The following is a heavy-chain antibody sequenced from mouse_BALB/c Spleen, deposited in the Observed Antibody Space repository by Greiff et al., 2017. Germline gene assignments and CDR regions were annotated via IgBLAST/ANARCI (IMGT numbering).Heavy chain of an antibody. J-gene: IGHJ2*01. CDR3: ARGQGNFDY. V-gene: IGHV5-6-5*01. Sequence: EVKLMESGGGLVKPGGSLKLSCAASGFTFSSYAMSWVRQTPEKRLEWVASISSGGSTYYPDSVKGRFTISRDNARSILYLQMSSLRSEDTAMYYCARGQGNFDYWGQGTTLTVSS. CDR2: ISSGGST. CDR1: GFTFSSYA.